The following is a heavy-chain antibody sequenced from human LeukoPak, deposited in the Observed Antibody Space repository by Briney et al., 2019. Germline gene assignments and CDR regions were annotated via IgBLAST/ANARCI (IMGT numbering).Heavy chain of an antibody. CDR2: ISSSSSTI. CDR3: ARDNEGIAVGKFDY. Sequence: GSLRLSCAASGFTFSSYSMNWVRQAPGKGLEWVSYISSSSSTIYYADSVKGRFTISRDNAKNSLYLQMNSLRAEDTAVYYCARDNEGIAVGKFDYWGQGTLVTVSS. D-gene: IGHD6-19*01. V-gene: IGHV3-48*01. CDR1: GFTFSSYS. J-gene: IGHJ4*02.